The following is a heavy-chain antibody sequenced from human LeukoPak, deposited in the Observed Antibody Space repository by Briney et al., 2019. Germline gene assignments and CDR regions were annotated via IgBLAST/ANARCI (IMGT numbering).Heavy chain of an antibody. Sequence: GESLKISCKGSGYIFTTSWIGWVRQMPGKGLEWMGIIYPVDSDTRYSPSFQGQVTISADKSISTAYLQWSSLKASDTAMYYCARPGQLGEYTPYYFDYWGQGTLVTVSS. D-gene: IGHD3-16*01. V-gene: IGHV5-51*01. J-gene: IGHJ4*02. CDR3: ARPGQLGEYTPYYFDY. CDR1: GYIFTTSW. CDR2: IYPVDSDT.